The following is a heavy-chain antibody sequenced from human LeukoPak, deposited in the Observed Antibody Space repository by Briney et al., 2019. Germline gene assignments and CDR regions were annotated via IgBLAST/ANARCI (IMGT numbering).Heavy chain of an antibody. CDR2: IYYSGST. CDR3: ARVPLGRQLDY. D-gene: IGHD2-15*01. V-gene: IGHV4-31*03. J-gene: IGHJ4*02. CDR1: GGSISSGDNY. Sequence: SETLSLTCTVSGGSISSGDNYWSWIRQHPGKGLEWTGYIYYSGSTYYNPSLKSRVTISVDTSKNQFSLKLSSVTAADTAVYYCARVPLGRQLDYWGQGTLVTVSS.